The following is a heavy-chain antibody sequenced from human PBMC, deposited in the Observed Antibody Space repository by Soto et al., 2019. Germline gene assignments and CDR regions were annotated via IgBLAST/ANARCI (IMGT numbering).Heavy chain of an antibody. Sequence: QVHLQQWGAGLLKTSETQSLTCAVDGGTFSGYYWSWIRQPPGKGLEWIGEINHSGSTNYNPSLKSRVTISVDTSKNQFSLKLSSVTAADTAVYYCARGRSGYVNYWGQGTLVTVSS. V-gene: IGHV4-34*01. CDR2: INHSGST. D-gene: IGHD5-12*01. CDR1: GGTFSGYY. CDR3: ARGRSGYVNY. J-gene: IGHJ4*02.